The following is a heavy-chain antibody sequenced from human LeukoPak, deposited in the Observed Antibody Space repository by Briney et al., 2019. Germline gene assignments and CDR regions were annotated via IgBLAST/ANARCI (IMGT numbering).Heavy chain of an antibody. CDR3: ARGGPAAGRFDY. CDR1: GFTVSSNY. CDR2: IYSGGST. Sequence: GGSLRLSCAASGFTVSSNYMSWVRQAPGKGLEWVSVIYSGGSTYYADSVKGRFTISRDNSKNTLCLQMNSLGAEDTAVYYCARGGPAAGRFDYWGQGTLVTVSS. V-gene: IGHV3-66*01. J-gene: IGHJ4*02. D-gene: IGHD6-13*01.